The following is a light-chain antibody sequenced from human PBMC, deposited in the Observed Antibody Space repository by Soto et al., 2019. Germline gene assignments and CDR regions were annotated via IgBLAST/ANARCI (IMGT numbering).Light chain of an antibody. CDR3: QQSRNWPLT. Sequence: EIVLTQSPATLSLSPGERATLSCRASQSISSILAWYQQKPGQAPRLLIYDASNGATGIPLRFSGSGSGTDFTLTISSLEPEDFAVYYCQQSRNWPLTFGGGTKVEIK. J-gene: IGKJ4*01. CDR2: DAS. V-gene: IGKV3-11*01. CDR1: QSISSI.